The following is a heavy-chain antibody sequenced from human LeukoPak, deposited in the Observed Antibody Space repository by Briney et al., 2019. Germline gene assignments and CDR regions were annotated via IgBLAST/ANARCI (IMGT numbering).Heavy chain of an antibody. CDR1: GYSFTSYW. Sequence: GESLKISCNGSGYSFTSYWIGWVRQMPGKGLEWMGIIYPGDSDTRYSPSFQGQVTISADKSISTAYLQRSSLKASDTAMYYCARLRGTMARLAGFDPWGQGTLVTVSS. V-gene: IGHV5-51*01. CDR3: ARLRGTMARLAGFDP. CDR2: IYPGDSDT. D-gene: IGHD3-10*01. J-gene: IGHJ5*02.